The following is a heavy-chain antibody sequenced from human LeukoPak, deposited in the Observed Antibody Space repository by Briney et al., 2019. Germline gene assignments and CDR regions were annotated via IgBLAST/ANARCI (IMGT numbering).Heavy chain of an antibody. Sequence: PGGSLRLSCAASGFTFSSYGMHWVRQAPGKGLEWVAVIWYDGSKTEYGDSVKGRFTISRDNSKNTLYLQMNSLRAEDTAVYYCASLIAAAGSGAFDIWGQGTMVTVSS. D-gene: IGHD6-13*01. CDR3: ASLIAAAGSGAFDI. CDR1: GFTFSSYG. J-gene: IGHJ3*02. V-gene: IGHV3-33*01. CDR2: IWYDGSKT.